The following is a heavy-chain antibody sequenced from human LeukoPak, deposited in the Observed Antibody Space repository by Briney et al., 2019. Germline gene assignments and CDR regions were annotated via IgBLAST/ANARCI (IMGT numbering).Heavy chain of an antibody. CDR3: ASSLDLHDAFDI. J-gene: IGHJ3*02. V-gene: IGHV4-61*08. D-gene: IGHD1-7*01. CDR1: GGSISSGDYY. CDR2: IYYSGST. Sequence: SETLSLTCTVSGGSISSGDYYWSWIRQPPGKGLEWIGYIYYSGSTNYNPSLKSRVTISVDTSKNQFSLKLSSVTAADTAVYYCASSLDLHDAFDIWGQGTMVTVSS.